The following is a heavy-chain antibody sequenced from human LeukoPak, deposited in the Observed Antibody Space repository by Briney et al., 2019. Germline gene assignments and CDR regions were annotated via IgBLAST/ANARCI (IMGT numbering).Heavy chain of an antibody. V-gene: IGHV3-23*01. CDR3: AKGGAWSSSGYYYFDY. CDR2: ISGSGGST. J-gene: IGHJ4*02. Sequence: PGGSLRLSCAASGFTFSSYAMSWVRQAPGKGLEWVSAISGSGGSTYYADPVKGRFTISRDNSKNTLYLQMNSLRAEDTAVYYCAKGGAWSSSGYYYFDYWGQGTLVTVSS. CDR1: GFTFSSYA. D-gene: IGHD6-25*01.